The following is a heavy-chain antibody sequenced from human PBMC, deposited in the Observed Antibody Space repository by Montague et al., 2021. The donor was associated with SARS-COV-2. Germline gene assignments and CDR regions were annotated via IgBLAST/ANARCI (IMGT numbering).Heavy chain of an antibody. CDR2: VNHSGVT. Sequence: TLSLTCAVYGGSLSGSYWRRIRQSPGKGLELIGEVNHSGVTNYNPSLKSRVAISVDTSKNQFSLKLNSVTAADTAVYYVAGALFSRRGVYITTYYYSYYMDAWGTGTTVTVSS. J-gene: IGHJ6*03. V-gene: IGHV4-34*01. CDR3: AGALFSRRGVYITTYYYSYYMDA. D-gene: IGHD3-10*01. CDR1: GGSLSGSY.